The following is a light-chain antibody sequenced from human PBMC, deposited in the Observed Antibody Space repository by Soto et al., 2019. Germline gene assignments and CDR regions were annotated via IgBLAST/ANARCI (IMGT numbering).Light chain of an antibody. V-gene: IGKV1-39*01. CDR1: QTIDSY. CDR3: KQAYTFPRT. Sequence: DIQLTQSPPSLSATVGSRVTITSGESQTIDSYLNWFQQKPGMAPKLLIYAASKLQSGVPSRFRGSGSGTDFTLTIGSLQPEDFATFYCKQAYTFPRTFGKGTKVDIK. J-gene: IGKJ1*01. CDR2: AAS.